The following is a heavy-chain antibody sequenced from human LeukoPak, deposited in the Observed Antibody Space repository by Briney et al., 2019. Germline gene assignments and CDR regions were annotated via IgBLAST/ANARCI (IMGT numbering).Heavy chain of an antibody. V-gene: IGHV3-23*01. CDR3: AKGTSSSAYYYYGMDV. D-gene: IGHD6-6*01. CDR1: GFTFSSYA. J-gene: IGHJ6*02. CDR2: ISGSGGST. Sequence: GGSLRLSCAASGFTFSSYAMSWVRQAPGKGLEWVSAISGSGGSTYYADSVKGRFTISRDNSKNTLYLQMSSLRAEDTAVYYCAKGTSSSAYYYYGMDVWGQGTTVTVSS.